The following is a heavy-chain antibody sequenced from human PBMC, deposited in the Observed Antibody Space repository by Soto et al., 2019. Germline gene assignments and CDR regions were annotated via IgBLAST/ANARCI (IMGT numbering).Heavy chain of an antibody. V-gene: IGHV1-69*02. CDR2: IIPILGIA. CDR3: AGVYYYGSGSPLYFDY. D-gene: IGHD3-10*01. Sequence: QVQLVQSGAEVKKPGSSVKVSCKASGGTFSSYTISWVRQAPGQGLEWMGSIIPILGIANYAQKFQGRVTITADKSTSTAYMELSSLRSEDTAVYYCAGVYYYGSGSPLYFDYWGQGTLVTVSS. J-gene: IGHJ4*02. CDR1: GGTFSSYT.